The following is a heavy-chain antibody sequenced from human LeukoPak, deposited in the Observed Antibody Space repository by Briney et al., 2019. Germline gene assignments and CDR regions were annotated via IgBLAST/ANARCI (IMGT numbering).Heavy chain of an antibody. V-gene: IGHV3-21*01. CDR2: ISSTSSYI. Sequence: GGSLRLSCAASGFTFSSYGINWVRQAPGKGLEWVSSISSTSSYIYYADSVKGRFTISRDNAKNSLYLQMNSLRAEGTAVYYCARGDYGLGNYYDCWGQGTLVTVSS. CDR3: ARGDYGLGNYYDC. CDR1: GFTFSSYG. J-gene: IGHJ4*02. D-gene: IGHD3-10*01.